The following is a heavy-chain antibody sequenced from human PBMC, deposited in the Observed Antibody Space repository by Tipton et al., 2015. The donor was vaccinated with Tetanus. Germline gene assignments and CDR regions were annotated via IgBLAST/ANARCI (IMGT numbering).Heavy chain of an antibody. CDR1: GGTFSSYA. D-gene: IGHD6-19*01. CDR3: AGGGGWGGVHYGY. V-gene: IGHV1-69*01. Sequence: QLVQSGAEVKKPGASVKGSCTASGGTFSSYAISWARQAPGQGLEWTGGIITIFGPANYARKSQGRVTIPADESTGTAYMELGSLRSEDTAVYYCAGGGGWGGVHYGYWGQGTLVTVSS. J-gene: IGHJ4*02. CDR2: IITIFGPA.